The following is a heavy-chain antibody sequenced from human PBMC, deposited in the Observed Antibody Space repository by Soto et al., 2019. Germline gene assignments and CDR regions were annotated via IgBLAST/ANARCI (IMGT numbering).Heavy chain of an antibody. J-gene: IGHJ6*02. D-gene: IGHD3-10*01. Sequence: PGESLKISCKGSGYSFTTYPIAWVRQTPGKGLEWLGIIYPDDSDTRYSPSFQGQVTLSADKSITTAYLQWSSLKASDSAMYYCERRYGPGGMDVWGQGTTVTVSS. CDR1: GYSFTTYP. CDR2: IYPDDSDT. CDR3: ERRYGPGGMDV. V-gene: IGHV5-51*01.